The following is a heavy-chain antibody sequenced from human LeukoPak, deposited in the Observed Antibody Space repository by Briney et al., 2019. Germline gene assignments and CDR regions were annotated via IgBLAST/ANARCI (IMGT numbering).Heavy chain of an antibody. D-gene: IGHD6-19*01. CDR3: ARVGSGWSFDY. CDR2: TQTGGST. CDR1: GGSISSYY. J-gene: IGHJ4*02. Sequence: SKTLSLTCTVSGGSISSYYWGWIRQPAGRGLEWIGRTQTGGSTNYNPSLKSRVTMSVDTSKNKFSLKVNSVTAADTAVYYCARVGSGWSFDYWGQGTLVTVSS. V-gene: IGHV4-4*07.